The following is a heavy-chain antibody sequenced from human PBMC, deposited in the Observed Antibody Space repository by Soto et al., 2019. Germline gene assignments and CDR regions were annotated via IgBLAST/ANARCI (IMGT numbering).Heavy chain of an antibody. CDR3: ARGRRANFAH. Sequence: ASVKVSCKTSGYTFTNYDIMWVRRVAGQGLEWMGWVNPNSGNTGYAQKFQDRVTMTRDRFISTAYMELRSLTYEDTAVYYCARGRRANFAHWGQGTLVTVSS. V-gene: IGHV1-8*01. CDR2: VNPNSGNT. D-gene: IGHD6-25*01. CDR1: GYTFTNYD. J-gene: IGHJ5*02.